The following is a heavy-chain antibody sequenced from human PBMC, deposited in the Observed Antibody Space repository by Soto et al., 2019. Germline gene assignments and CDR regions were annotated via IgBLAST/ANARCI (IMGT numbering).Heavy chain of an antibody. J-gene: IGHJ6*02. CDR3: ARALRDILTGYPYGMDV. CDR1: GGSISSGGYS. V-gene: IGHV4-30-2*01. D-gene: IGHD3-9*01. CDR2: IYHSGST. Sequence: PSETLSLTCAVSGGSISSGGYSWSWIRQPPGKGLEWIGYIYHSGSTYYNPSLKSRVTISVDRSKNQFSLKLSSVTAADTAVYYCARALRDILTGYPYGMDVWGQGTTVTVSS.